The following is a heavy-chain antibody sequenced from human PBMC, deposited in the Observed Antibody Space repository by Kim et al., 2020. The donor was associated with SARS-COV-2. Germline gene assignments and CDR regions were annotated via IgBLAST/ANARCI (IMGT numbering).Heavy chain of an antibody. Sequence: GGSLRLSCAASGFTFSSYEMNWVRQAPGKGLEWVSYISSSGSTIYYADSVKGRFTISRDNAKNSLYLQMNSLRAEDTAVYYCARDRGGTTGSKGGFDYWGQGTLVTVSS. J-gene: IGHJ4*02. V-gene: IGHV3-48*03. CDR3: ARDRGGTTGSKGGFDY. D-gene: IGHD1-1*01. CDR2: ISSSGSTI. CDR1: GFTFSSYE.